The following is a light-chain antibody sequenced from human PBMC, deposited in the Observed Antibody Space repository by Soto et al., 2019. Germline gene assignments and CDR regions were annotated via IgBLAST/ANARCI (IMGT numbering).Light chain of an antibody. CDR3: AAWDDSVNGWM. CDR2: NDN. CDR1: SSSIGSHT. J-gene: IGLJ3*02. V-gene: IGLV1-44*01. Sequence: QSVLTQPPSASGTPGQTVTISCSGSSSSIGSHTVNWYQQLPGTAPKVLIYNDNQRPSGVPDRFSGSKSGTSASLAISGPQSEDEADYYCAAWDDSVNGWMFGGGTQLTVL.